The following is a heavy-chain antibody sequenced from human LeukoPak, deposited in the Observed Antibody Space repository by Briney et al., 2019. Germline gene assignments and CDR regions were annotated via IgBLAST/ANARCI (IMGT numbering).Heavy chain of an antibody. CDR3: TRRYGDYRAFDI. Sequence: GGSLRLSCAASGFTFSGSAMHWVRQASGKGLEWVGRIRSKANSYATAYAASVKGRFTISRDDSKNTAYLRMNSLKTEDTAVYYCTRRYGDYRAFDIWGQGTMVTVSS. V-gene: IGHV3-73*01. CDR2: IRSKANSYAT. CDR1: GFTFSGSA. J-gene: IGHJ3*02. D-gene: IGHD4-17*01.